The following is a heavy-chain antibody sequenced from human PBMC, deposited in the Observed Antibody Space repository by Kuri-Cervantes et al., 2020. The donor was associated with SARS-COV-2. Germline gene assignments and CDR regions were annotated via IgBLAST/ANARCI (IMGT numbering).Heavy chain of an antibody. CDR3: ARVKWELAFDY. Sequence: SETLSLTCTVSGGSISSSSYYWGWIRQPPGKGLEWIGSIYYSGSTYYNPSLKSRVTISVDKSKNQFSLKLSSVTAADMAVYYCARVKWELAFDYWGQGTLVTVSS. J-gene: IGHJ4*02. CDR1: GGSISSSSYY. D-gene: IGHD1-26*01. V-gene: IGHV4-39*07. CDR2: IYYSGST.